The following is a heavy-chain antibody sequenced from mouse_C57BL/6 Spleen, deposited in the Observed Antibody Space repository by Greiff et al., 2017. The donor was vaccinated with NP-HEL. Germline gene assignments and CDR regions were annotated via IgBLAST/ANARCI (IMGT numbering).Heavy chain of an antibody. J-gene: IGHJ2*01. CDR3: ARLYDGYYVRDY. CDR2: IYPSDSET. V-gene: IGHV1-61*01. Sequence: VQLQQPGAELVRPGSSVKLSCKASGYTFTSYWMDWVKQRPGQGLEWIGNIYPSDSETHYNQKFKDKATLTVDKSSSTAYMQLSSLTSEDSAVYYCARLYDGYYVRDYWGQGTTLTVSS. CDR1: GYTFTSYW. D-gene: IGHD2-3*01.